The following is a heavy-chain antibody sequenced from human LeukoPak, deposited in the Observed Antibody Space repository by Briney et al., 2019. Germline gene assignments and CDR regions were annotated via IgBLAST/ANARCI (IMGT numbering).Heavy chain of an antibody. CDR2: IYHSGST. J-gene: IGHJ6*03. CDR1: GYSISSGYY. Sequence: SETLSLTCTVSGYSISSGYYWGWIRQPPGKGLEWIGSIYHSGSTYYNPSLKSRVTISVDTSKNQFSLKLSSVTAADTAVYYCASLYGDLGINYYYMDVWGKGTTVTVSS. V-gene: IGHV4-38-2*02. CDR3: ASLYGDLGINYYYMDV. D-gene: IGHD4-17*01.